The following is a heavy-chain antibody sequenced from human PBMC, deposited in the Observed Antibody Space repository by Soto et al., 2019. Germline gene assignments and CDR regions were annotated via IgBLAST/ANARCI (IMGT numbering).Heavy chain of an antibody. D-gene: IGHD3-16*01. CDR3: ARVLIGRGWYFYYYGMDV. CDR2: IYYSGST. CDR1: GGSISSYY. J-gene: IGHJ6*02. Sequence: SETLSLTXTVSGGSISSYYWSWIRQPPGKGLEWIGYIYYSGSTNYNPSLKSRVTISVDTSKNQFSLKLSSVTAADTAVYYCARVLIGRGWYFYYYGMDVWGQGTTVTVSS. V-gene: IGHV4-59*01.